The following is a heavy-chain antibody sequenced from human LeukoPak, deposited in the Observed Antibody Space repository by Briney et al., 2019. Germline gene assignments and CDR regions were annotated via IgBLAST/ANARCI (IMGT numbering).Heavy chain of an antibody. D-gene: IGHD6-19*01. CDR2: IKQDGSEK. CDR1: AFTFSSYW. CDR3: AREAVAGTYYFDY. Sequence: GGSLRLSCAASAFTFSSYWMSWVRQAPGKGLEWVANIKQDGSEKYYVDSVKGRFTISRDNAKNSLYLQMNSLRAEDTAMYYCAREAVAGTYYFDYWGQGTLVTVSS. V-gene: IGHV3-7*03. J-gene: IGHJ4*02.